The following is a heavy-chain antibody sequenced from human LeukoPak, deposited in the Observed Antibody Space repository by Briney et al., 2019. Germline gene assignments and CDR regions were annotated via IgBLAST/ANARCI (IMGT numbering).Heavy chain of an antibody. CDR2: INPNSGGT. V-gene: IGHV1-2*04. D-gene: IGHD3-9*01. CDR3: ARSQYYDILTGYRSKVHDAFDI. CDR1: GYTFTGYY. Sequence: ASVKVSCKASGYTFTGYYMHWARQAPGQGLEWMGWINPNSGGTNYAQKFQGWVTMTRDTSISTAYMELSRLRSDDTAVYYCARSQYYDILTGYRSKVHDAFDIWGQGTMVTVSS. J-gene: IGHJ3*02.